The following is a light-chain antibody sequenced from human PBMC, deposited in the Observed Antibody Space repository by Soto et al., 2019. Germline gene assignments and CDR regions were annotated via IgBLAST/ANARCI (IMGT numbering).Light chain of an antibody. CDR2: DGF. V-gene: IGKV1-5*01. Sequence: DIQMTQSPSTLSASVGDRVTITCRASQSINNWLAWYQPKPGKAPKLLIYDGFSLESGVPLRFSGSGFGTEFTLTISSLQPDDSATYYCQQYKRYSLTFGGGTKVEIK. CDR3: QQYKRYSLT. CDR1: QSINNW. J-gene: IGKJ4*01.